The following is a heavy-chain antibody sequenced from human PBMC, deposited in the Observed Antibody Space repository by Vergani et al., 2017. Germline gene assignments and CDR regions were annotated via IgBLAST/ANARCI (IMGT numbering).Heavy chain of an antibody. D-gene: IGHD2-15*01. V-gene: IGHV4-61*02. Sequence: QVKLQESAPGLLKPSQTPSLTCTVSGESIRSGSHYWSWIRQPAGKGPEWIGHIHTGGSTDLNPSFKSRVSISVDTSKSQFSLKLNSVTVADTAVYYCARSRPYCTSGSCPAIWGQGTLVTVSS. CDR3: ARSRPYCTSGSCPAI. J-gene: IGHJ4*02. CDR1: GESIRSGSHY. CDR2: IHTGGST.